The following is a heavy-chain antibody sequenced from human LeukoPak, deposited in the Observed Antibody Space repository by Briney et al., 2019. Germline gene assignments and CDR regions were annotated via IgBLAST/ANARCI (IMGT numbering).Heavy chain of an antibody. CDR2: IDYSGST. V-gene: IGHV4-31*03. J-gene: IGHJ5*02. CDR1: GDSISSGGFY. Sequence: SETLSLTCTVTGDSISSGGFYLSWVRQYPGKGLEWIGYIDYSGSTYFNPSLKSRVLISMDTSKNQFSLKMSSMTAADTAVHYYARVYTSDWSDSNWFDPWGQGTLVTVSS. D-gene: IGHD6-19*01. CDR3: ARVYTSDWSDSNWFDP.